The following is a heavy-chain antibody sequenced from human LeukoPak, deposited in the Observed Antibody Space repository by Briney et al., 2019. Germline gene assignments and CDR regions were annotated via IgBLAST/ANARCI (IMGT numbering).Heavy chain of an antibody. J-gene: IGHJ5*02. CDR3: AKDRTIFGVVNWFDP. D-gene: IGHD3-3*01. CDR1: RFTFSSYG. CDR2: IRYDGSNK. V-gene: IGHV3-30*02. Sequence: GGSLRLSCAASRFTFSSYGMHWVRQAPGKGLEWVAFIRYDGSNKYYADSVKGRFTISRDNSKNTLYLQMNSLRAEDTAVYYCAKDRTIFGVVNWFDPWGQGTLVTVSS.